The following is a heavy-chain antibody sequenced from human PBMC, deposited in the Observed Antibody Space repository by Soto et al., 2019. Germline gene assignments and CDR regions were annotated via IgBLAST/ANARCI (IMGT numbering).Heavy chain of an antibody. CDR2: IYYSGST. J-gene: IGHJ3*02. CDR1: GGSISSYY. Sequence: SETLSLTCTVSGGSISSYYWSWIRQPPGKGLEWIGYIYYSGSTNYNPSLKSRVTISVDTSKNQFSLKLSSVTAADTAVYYCARDIVSSGYPFAFDIWGQGTMVTVSS. D-gene: IGHD3-22*01. V-gene: IGHV4-59*01. CDR3: ARDIVSSGYPFAFDI.